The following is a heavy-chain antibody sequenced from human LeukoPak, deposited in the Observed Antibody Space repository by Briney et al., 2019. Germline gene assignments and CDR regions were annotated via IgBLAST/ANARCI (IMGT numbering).Heavy chain of an antibody. CDR1: GFTFSSYA. J-gene: IGHJ6*03. CDR3: AKEEQQLVHYYYYYMDV. CDR2: INGYCGST. Sequence: GSLRLSCAAPGFTFSSYAMSWGRQAPGKGLEWVSAINGYCGSTYYADSVKGRFTISRDNSKNTLYLQMNSLRAEDTAVYYCAKEEQQLVHYYYYYMDVWGKGTTVTVSS. D-gene: IGHD6-13*01. V-gene: IGHV3-23*01.